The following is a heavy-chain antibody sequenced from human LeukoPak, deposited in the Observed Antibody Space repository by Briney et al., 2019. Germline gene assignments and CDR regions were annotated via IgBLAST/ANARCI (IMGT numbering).Heavy chain of an antibody. J-gene: IGHJ3*02. CDR3: ARVIPPAYYDFWSGYFDI. CDR1: GGSISIYY. D-gene: IGHD3-3*01. Sequence: SETLSLTCTVSGGSISIYYWSWIRQPPGKGLEWIGYIYNSGSTNYNPSLRSRVTISVDTSKNQFSLKLSSVTAADTAVYYCARVIPPAYYDFWSGYFDIWGQGTMVTVSS. CDR2: IYNSGST. V-gene: IGHV4-59*12.